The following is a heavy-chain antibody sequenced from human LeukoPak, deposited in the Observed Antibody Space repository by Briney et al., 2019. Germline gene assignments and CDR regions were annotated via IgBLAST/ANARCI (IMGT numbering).Heavy chain of an antibody. D-gene: IGHD3-22*01. CDR3: ARDRLSYYYDSSGYSGGNDY. CDR2: ISGSGGST. V-gene: IGHV3-23*01. Sequence: PGGSLRLSCAASGFTFSSYAMSWVRQAPGKGLEWVSAISGSGGSTYYADSVKGRFTISRDNSKNTLYLQMNSLRAEDTAVYYCARDRLSYYYDSSGYSGGNDYWDQGTLVTVSS. J-gene: IGHJ4*02. CDR1: GFTFSSYA.